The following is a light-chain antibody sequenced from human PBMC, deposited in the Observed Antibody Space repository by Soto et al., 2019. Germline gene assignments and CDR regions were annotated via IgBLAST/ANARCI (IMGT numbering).Light chain of an antibody. CDR2: GAS. J-gene: IGKJ5*01. CDR3: QHHGGSQIN. V-gene: IGKV3-20*01. Sequence: EIVLTQSPGTLSLSPGESATLSCRASQSVYSKYLAWYQQKPGQAPRLLIYGASSRASGIPDRFSGSGSGTDFTLTISRLEPEDFAVYYCQHHGGSQINFGQGTGLEIK. CDR1: QSVYSKY.